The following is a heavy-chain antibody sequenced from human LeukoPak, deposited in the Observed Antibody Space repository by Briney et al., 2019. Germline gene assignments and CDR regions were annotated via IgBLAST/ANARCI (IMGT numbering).Heavy chain of an antibody. D-gene: IGHD6-19*01. CDR1: GGSISSSSYY. Sequence: PSETLSLTCTVSGGSISSSSYYWGWIRQPPGKGLEWIGSIYYSGSTYYNPSLKSRVTISVDKSKNQFSLNLSSVTAADTAVYYCAAKQYNSGCFDYWGQGTLVTVSS. J-gene: IGHJ4*02. CDR2: IYYSGST. V-gene: IGHV4-39*07. CDR3: AAKQYNSGCFDY.